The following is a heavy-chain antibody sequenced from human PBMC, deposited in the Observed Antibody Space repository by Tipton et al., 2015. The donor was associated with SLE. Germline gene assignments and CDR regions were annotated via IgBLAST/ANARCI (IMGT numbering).Heavy chain of an antibody. V-gene: IGHV1-2*02. CDR2: INPNSGGT. CDR1: GYTFTGYY. Sequence: QSGAEVKKPGASVKVSCKASGYTFTGYYMHWVRQAPGQGLEWMGWINPNSGGTNYAQKFQGRVTMTRDTSISTAYMELSRLRADGTAVYYCARAEAYYDSSGYYPDYWGQGTLVTVSS. D-gene: IGHD3-22*01. CDR3: ARAEAYYDSSGYYPDY. J-gene: IGHJ4*02.